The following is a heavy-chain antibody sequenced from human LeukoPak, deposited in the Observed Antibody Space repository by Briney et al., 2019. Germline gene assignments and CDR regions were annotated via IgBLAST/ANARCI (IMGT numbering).Heavy chain of an antibody. J-gene: IGHJ4*02. V-gene: IGHV3-23*01. D-gene: IGHD3-22*01. CDR3: AKDGYYESSGYSYFDY. CDR2: ISGSGGTT. CDR1: GLTFRNYA. Sequence: GGSLRLSCAASGLTFRNYAMHWVRQAPGKGLEWVSAISGSGGTTHYADSVKGRFTISRDNSKNTLSLQMNSLRAEDTAVYYCAKDGYYESSGYSYFDYWGQGTLVTAS.